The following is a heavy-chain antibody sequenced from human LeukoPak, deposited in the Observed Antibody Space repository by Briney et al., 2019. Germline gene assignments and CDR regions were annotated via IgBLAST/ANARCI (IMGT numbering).Heavy chain of an antibody. J-gene: IGHJ4*02. D-gene: IGHD2-21*02. CDR1: GFTFSRYA. Sequence: GGSLRLSCAASGFTFSRYAMHWVRQAPGKGLEWVAVISFDGSNKYYADSVKGRFTISRDNSKNTLYLQMNSLRAEDTAVYYCARDHANCGGDCYSPPFDYWGQGTLVTVSS. CDR2: ISFDGSNK. CDR3: ARDHANCGGDCYSPPFDY. V-gene: IGHV3-30-3*01.